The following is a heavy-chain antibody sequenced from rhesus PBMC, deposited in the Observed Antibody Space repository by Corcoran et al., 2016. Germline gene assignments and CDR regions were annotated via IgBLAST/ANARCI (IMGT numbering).Heavy chain of an antibody. D-gene: IGHD2-33*01. V-gene: IGHV3S25*01. CDR3: AKLKDTGY. J-gene: IGHJ4*01. CDR1: GFTFNIYG. CDR2: INSGGGST. Sequence: EGQMVESGGDLVQPGGSLRRSCAASGFTFNIYGIHWVRQGPREGRGWVSAINSGGGSTDYADSVKGRFTISRDNSKNTLSLQMNSLRAEDTAVYYCAKLKDTGYWGQGVLVTVSS.